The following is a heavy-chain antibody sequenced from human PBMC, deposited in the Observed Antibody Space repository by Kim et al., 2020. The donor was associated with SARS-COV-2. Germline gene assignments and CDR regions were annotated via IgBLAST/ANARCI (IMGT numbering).Heavy chain of an antibody. CDR2: IRGSGRDT. V-gene: IGHV3-23*01. CDR1: GFTFSNYA. J-gene: IGHJ4*02. CDR3: AKSATETTTFLDY. Sequence: GSLRLSCAASGFTFSNYAMSWVRQAPGKGLDWVSAIRGSGRDTYHADSVKGRFTISRDNSKNTLYLQMNSLRAEDTAVYYCAKSATETTTFLDYWGQGILVTVSS. D-gene: IGHD4-4*01.